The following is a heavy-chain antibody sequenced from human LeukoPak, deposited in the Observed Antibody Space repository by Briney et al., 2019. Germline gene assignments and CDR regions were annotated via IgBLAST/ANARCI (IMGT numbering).Heavy chain of an antibody. V-gene: IGHV1-18*01. D-gene: IGHD3-3*02. CDR1: GYTFNRYG. CDR3: ATDLYSIRSY. CDR2: ISGSNGNT. J-gene: IGHJ4*02. Sequence: ASVKVSCKASGYTFNRYGISWVRQAPGQGLEWIGWISGSNGNTNYAQRFQGRVTMTTDSSTSAAYMELRSLRSDDTAVYYCATDLYSIRSYWGQGTLVTVSS.